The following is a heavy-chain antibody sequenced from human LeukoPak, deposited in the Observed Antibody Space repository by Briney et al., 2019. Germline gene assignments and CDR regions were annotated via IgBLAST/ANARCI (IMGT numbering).Heavy chain of an antibody. J-gene: IGHJ5*02. CDR1: GFTFDDYG. V-gene: IGHV3-48*01. Sequence: PGGSLRLSCAASGFTFDDYGMSWVRQAPGKGLEWVSYISSSSSTIYYADSVKGRFTISRDNAKNSLYLQMNSLRAEDTAVYYCARDAGAAAVSGWFDPWGQGTLVTVSS. CDR2: ISSSSSTI. D-gene: IGHD6-13*01. CDR3: ARDAGAAAVSGWFDP.